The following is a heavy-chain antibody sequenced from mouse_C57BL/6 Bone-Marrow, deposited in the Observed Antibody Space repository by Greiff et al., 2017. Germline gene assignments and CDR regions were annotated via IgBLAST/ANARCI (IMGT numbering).Heavy chain of an antibody. CDR3: ARYYCGSSQDYFDY. CDR2: IDSANGNT. D-gene: IGHD1-1*01. CDR1: GFNIKNTY. J-gene: IGHJ2*01. V-gene: IGHV14-3*01. Sequence: VQLQQSVAELVRPGASVKLSCTASGFNIKNTYMHWVKQRPEQGLEWIGRIDSANGNTKYAPKFQGKATLTADTSSNTAYLQLSSLTSEDTTIYYCARYYCGSSQDYFDYWGQGATLSGSS.